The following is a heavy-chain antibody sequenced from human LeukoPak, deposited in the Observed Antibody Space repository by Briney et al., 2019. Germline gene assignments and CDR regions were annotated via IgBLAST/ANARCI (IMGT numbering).Heavy chain of an antibody. V-gene: IGHV3-23*01. D-gene: IGHD2-15*01. Sequence: GGSLRLSCAASGFTFSSYAMSWVRQAPGKGLEWVSAISGSGGSTYYADSVKGRFTISRDNSKNTLYLQMNGLRAEDTAVYYCAKTTLGYCSGGSCYQGYWGQGTLVTVSS. CDR3: AKTTLGYCSGGSCYQGY. J-gene: IGHJ4*02. CDR1: GFTFSSYA. CDR2: ISGSGGST.